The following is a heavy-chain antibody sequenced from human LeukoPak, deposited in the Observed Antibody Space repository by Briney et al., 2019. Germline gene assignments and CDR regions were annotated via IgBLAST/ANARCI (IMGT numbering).Heavy chain of an antibody. J-gene: IGHJ4*01. V-gene: IGHV4-4*02. Sequence: SETLSLTCAVSGGSISSNNWWGWVRQPPGKGLEWIGEIYHSGSPNYNPSLKSRVTISVDKSRNHFSLNLSSVTAADTALYYCASDKGYSNNYFDYWGQGTLVTVSS. D-gene: IGHD6-13*01. CDR2: IYHSGSP. CDR3: ASDKGYSNNYFDY. CDR1: GGSISSNNW.